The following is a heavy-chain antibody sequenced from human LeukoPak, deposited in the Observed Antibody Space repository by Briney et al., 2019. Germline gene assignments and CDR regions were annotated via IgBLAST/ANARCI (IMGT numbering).Heavy chain of an antibody. CDR1: GFSVSNNY. D-gene: IGHD6-19*01. V-gene: IGHV3-53*01. J-gene: IGHJ5*02. Sequence: SGGSLRLSCAASGFSVSNNYMSWVRQAPGKWLEWVSTYYIDATTHYPDSVRGRFTISSDSSKNTLYLQMNSLRVEDTAIYYCARESIPSGWYLSWGQGTLVTVSS. CDR2: YYIDATT. CDR3: ARESIPSGWYLS.